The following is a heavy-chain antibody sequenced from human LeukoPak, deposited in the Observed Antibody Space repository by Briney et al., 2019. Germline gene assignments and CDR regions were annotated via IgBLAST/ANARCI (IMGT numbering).Heavy chain of an antibody. CDR2: ISSGSTYV. V-gene: IGHV3-21*01. Sequence: GGSLRLSCAASGFTFSTYTMNWVRQAPGKGLDWVSSISSGSTYVYYADSVRGRFTISRDNAKNSLYLQMSNRRVEDTAIYYCARVNGDYERGGAPDYWGQGTLVTVSS. D-gene: IGHD4-17*01. J-gene: IGHJ4*02. CDR3: ARVNGDYERGGAPDY. CDR1: GFTFSTYT.